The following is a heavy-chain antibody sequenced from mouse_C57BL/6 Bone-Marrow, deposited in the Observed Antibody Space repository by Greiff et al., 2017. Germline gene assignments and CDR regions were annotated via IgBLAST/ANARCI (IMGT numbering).Heavy chain of an antibody. CDR2: IYPGSGST. J-gene: IGHJ4*01. Sequence: QVQLQQPGAELVKPGASVKMSCKASGYTFTSYWITWVKQRPGQGLEWIGDIYPGSGSTSNNETFKRKATLTVDTSSSTAFMQLSRLTSEDSAVYYCADAMDYWGQGTSVTGSA. CDR3: ADAMDY. CDR1: GYTFTSYW. V-gene: IGHV1-55*01.